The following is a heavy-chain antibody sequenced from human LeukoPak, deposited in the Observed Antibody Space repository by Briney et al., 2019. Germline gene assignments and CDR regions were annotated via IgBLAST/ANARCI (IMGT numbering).Heavy chain of an antibody. V-gene: IGHV4-34*01. CDR1: GESFSGYY. CDR3: ARGRYCSGGSCYYY. J-gene: IGHJ4*02. Sequence: SGTLSLTCTVYGESFSGYYWTWIRQPPGKGLEWIGEISQSGSTNYNPSLKSRVTMSVDTSEKQFSLKLNSVTAADTAVYYCARGRYCSGGSCYYYWGQGTLVTVSS. D-gene: IGHD2-15*01. CDR2: ISQSGST.